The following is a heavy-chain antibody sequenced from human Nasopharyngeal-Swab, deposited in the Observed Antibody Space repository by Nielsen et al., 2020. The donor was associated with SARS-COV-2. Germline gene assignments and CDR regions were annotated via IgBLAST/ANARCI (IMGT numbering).Heavy chain of an antibody. CDR3: ATASGYSYGLDFDY. D-gene: IGHD5-18*01. Sequence: GQAPGKGLEWIGIIYYSGSTYYNPSVKSRATISEATSKNQLSLKLSSVTAADTAVYYCATASGYSYGLDFDYWGQGTLVTVSS. J-gene: IGHJ4*02. V-gene: IGHV4-39*01. CDR2: IYYSGST.